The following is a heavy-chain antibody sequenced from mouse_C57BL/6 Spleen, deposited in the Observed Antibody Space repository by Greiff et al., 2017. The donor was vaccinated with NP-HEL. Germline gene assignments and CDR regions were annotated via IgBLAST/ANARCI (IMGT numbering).Heavy chain of an antibody. CDR1: GYTFTDYY. J-gene: IGHJ4*01. Sequence: EVQLQQSGPELVKPGASVKISCKASGYTFTDYYMNWVKQSHGKSLEWIGDINPNNGGTSYNQKFKGKATLTVDKSSSTAYMELRSLTSEDSAVYYCARDYGSSYPSMDYWGQRTSVTVSS. CDR2: INPNNGGT. CDR3: ARDYGSSYPSMDY. V-gene: IGHV1-26*01. D-gene: IGHD1-1*01.